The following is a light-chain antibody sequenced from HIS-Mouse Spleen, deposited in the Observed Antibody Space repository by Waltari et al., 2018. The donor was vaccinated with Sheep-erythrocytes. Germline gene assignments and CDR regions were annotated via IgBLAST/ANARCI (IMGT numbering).Light chain of an antibody. CDR1: QSLLHSNGYNY. CDR2: LGS. J-gene: IGKJ1*01. Sequence: IVMTQSPLSLPVTPGEPASISCRSSQSLLHSNGYNYLDWYLQKPGKSPQLLIYLGSTRDAGVAHRFSGSGSGTDYTMKISRGEAEDVRVSYCMQALQTPRTFGQGTKVEIK. V-gene: IGKV2-28*01. CDR3: MQALQTPRT.